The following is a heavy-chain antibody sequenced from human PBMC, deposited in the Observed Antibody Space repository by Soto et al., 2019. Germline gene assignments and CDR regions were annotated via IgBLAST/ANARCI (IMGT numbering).Heavy chain of an antibody. J-gene: IGHJ6*03. D-gene: IGHD6-6*01. Sequence: EVQLVASGGGLVQPGRSLRLSCAASGFTFDDYAMHWVRQAPGKGLEWVSGISWNSGSIGYADSVKGRFTISRDNAKNSLYLQMNSLRAEDTALYYCAKESRSSSSLHYYYYLDVWGKGTTVTVSS. CDR2: ISWNSGSI. V-gene: IGHV3-9*01. CDR1: GFTFDDYA. CDR3: AKESRSSSSLHYYYYLDV.